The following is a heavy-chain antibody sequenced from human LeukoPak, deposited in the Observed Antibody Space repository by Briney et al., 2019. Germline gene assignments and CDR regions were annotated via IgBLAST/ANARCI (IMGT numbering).Heavy chain of an antibody. Sequence: GGSLRLSCAASGFTVSSKYMNWVRQAPGKGLEWVSVIYSGGSTYYADSVEGRFTIPTDNSKNTLYLQMNSLRAEDMAVYYCARGRSTISEGYFDYWGQGTLVTVSS. D-gene: IGHD3-9*01. CDR3: ARGRSTISEGYFDY. CDR1: GFTVSSKY. J-gene: IGHJ4*02. V-gene: IGHV3-66*01. CDR2: IYSGGST.